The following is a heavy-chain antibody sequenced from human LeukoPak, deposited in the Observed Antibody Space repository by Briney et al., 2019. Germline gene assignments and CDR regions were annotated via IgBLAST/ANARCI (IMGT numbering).Heavy chain of an antibody. CDR2: INHSGGT. Sequence: SETLSLTCTVSGGSISSSSYYWSWIRQPPGKGLEWIGEINHSGGTNYNPSLKSRVTMSVDTSKKQFSLKLSSVTAADTAVYYCARLKVPYTSGLAPWGQGTLVTVSS. CDR3: ARLKVPYTSGLAP. J-gene: IGHJ5*02. V-gene: IGHV4-39*01. CDR1: GGSISSSSYY. D-gene: IGHD6-25*01.